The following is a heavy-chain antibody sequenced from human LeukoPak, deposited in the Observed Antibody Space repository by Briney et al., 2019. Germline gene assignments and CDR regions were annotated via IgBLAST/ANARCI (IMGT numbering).Heavy chain of an antibody. D-gene: IGHD3-22*01. CDR1: GGSISSGGYY. Sequence: ASETLSLTCTVSGGSISSGGYYWSWIRQHPGKGLEWIGYICYSGSTYYNPSLKSRVTISVDTSKNQFSLKLSSVTAADTAVYYCARVPRVRYYDSSGVYAFDIWGQGTMVTVSS. CDR2: ICYSGST. V-gene: IGHV4-31*03. CDR3: ARVPRVRYYDSSGVYAFDI. J-gene: IGHJ3*02.